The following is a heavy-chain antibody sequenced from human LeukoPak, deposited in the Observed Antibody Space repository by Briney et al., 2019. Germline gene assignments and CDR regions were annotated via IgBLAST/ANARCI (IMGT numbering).Heavy chain of an antibody. CDR2: INPSGGST. D-gene: IGHD6-6*01. CDR1: GYTFTSYY. J-gene: IGHJ4*02. Sequence: GASVKVSCKASGYTFTSYYMHWVRQAPGQGLEWMGIINPSGGSTSYAQKFQGRVTMTRDTSISTAYMELSRLRSDDTAVYYCAREGSSSDFDYWGQGTLVTVSS. V-gene: IGHV1-46*01. CDR3: AREGSSSDFDY.